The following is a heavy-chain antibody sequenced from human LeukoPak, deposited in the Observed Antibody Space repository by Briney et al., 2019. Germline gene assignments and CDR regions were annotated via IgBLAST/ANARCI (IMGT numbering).Heavy chain of an antibody. D-gene: IGHD5-18*01. Sequence: SETLSLTCTVSGGSISSYYWSWIRQPPGKGLEWIGYIYYSGSTNYNPSLKSRVTISVDTSKNQFSLKLSSVTAADTAVYYCASHSYGPYYFDYWGQGTLVTVSS. CDR2: IYYSGST. CDR1: GGSISSYY. J-gene: IGHJ4*02. V-gene: IGHV4-59*01. CDR3: ASHSYGPYYFDY.